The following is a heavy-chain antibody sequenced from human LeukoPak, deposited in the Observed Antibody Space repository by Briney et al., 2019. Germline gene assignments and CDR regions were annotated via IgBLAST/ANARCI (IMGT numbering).Heavy chain of an antibody. CDR1: GGTFSSYA. Sequence: PVKASCKASGGTFSSYAISWVRQAPGQGLEWMGGIIPIFGSANYAQKFQGRVTITADKSTSTAYMELSSLRSEDTAVYYCARMSYCSGGSCLGFGMDVWGKGTTVTVSS. J-gene: IGHJ6*04. V-gene: IGHV1-69*06. CDR3: ARMSYCSGGSCLGFGMDV. D-gene: IGHD2-15*01. CDR2: IIPIFGSA.